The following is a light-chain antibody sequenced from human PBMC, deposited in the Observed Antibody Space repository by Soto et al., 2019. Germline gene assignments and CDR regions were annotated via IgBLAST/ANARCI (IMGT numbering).Light chain of an antibody. CDR3: SSDAGSSNV. V-gene: IGLV2-8*01. CDR1: SSDVGGYNY. CDR2: EVN. J-gene: IGLJ1*01. Sequence: QSALTQPPSASGSPGQSVAISCTGTSSDVGGYNYVSWYQQHPGKAPKLMIYEVNKRPSGVPDRFSGSKSGNTASLTVSGLQADDEADYYCSSDAGSSNVFGTGTKLTVL.